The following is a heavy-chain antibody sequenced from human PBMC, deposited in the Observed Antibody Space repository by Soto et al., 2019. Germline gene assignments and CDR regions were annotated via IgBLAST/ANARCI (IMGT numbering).Heavy chain of an antibody. D-gene: IGHD6-13*01. Sequence: GGSLKISCKGSGYSFPNYWIGWVRQMPGKGLEWMGIIYPGDSDTRYSPSFQGQVTISADKSIRTAYLQWSSLKASDIAMYYCARYRAGIGAFDIWGQGTMVTV. CDR2: IYPGDSDT. CDR3: ARYRAGIGAFDI. CDR1: GYSFPNYW. J-gene: IGHJ3*02. V-gene: IGHV5-51*01.